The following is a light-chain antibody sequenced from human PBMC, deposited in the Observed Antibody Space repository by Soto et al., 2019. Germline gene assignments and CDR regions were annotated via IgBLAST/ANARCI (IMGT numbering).Light chain of an antibody. CDR1: QSVSSY. Sequence: EIVLTQSPATVSLSPVERATLSCMASQSVSSYLAWYQQKPGQAPRLLIYDASNRATGIPARFSGSGSGTDFTLTISSLEPEDFAVYYCQQRSNWPPAFGQGTRLEI. CDR2: DAS. J-gene: IGKJ5*01. V-gene: IGKV3-11*01. CDR3: QQRSNWPPA.